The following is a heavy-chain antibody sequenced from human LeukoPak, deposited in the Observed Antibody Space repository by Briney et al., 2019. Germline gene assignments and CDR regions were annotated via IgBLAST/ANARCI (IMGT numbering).Heavy chain of an antibody. CDR1: GYTFTGYY. V-gene: IGHV1-2*02. Sequence: ASVKVSCKASGYTFTGYYMHWVRQAPGQGLEWMGWINPNSGGTNYAQKFQGRVTMTRDTSISTAYMELSKLRADDTAVYYCARCDSSGYYYRYYYYGMAVWGQGTTVTVSS. J-gene: IGHJ6*02. CDR3: ARCDSSGYYYRYYYYGMAV. D-gene: IGHD3-22*01. CDR2: INPNSGGT.